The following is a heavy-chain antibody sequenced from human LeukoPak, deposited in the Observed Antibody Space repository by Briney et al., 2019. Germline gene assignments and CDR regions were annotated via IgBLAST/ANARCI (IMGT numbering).Heavy chain of an antibody. CDR3: AKVTTGYYYTAFDI. J-gene: IGHJ3*02. Sequence: GGSLRLSCAASGFTFTTYGMSWLRQAPGKGLEWVSRISGSGATTDYADSVKGRFTISRDNSKNTLFLQMNSLRAEDTAVYYCAKVTTGYYYTAFDIWGQGTMVTVSS. D-gene: IGHD3-22*01. V-gene: IGHV3-23*01. CDR2: ISGSGATT. CDR1: GFTFTTYG.